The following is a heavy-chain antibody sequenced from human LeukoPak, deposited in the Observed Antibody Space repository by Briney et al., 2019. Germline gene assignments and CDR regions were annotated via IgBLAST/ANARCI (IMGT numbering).Heavy chain of an antibody. D-gene: IGHD2/OR15-2a*01. CDR2: ITSSGNTI. CDR1: GFTFSDYY. J-gene: IGHJ4*02. Sequence: GGSLRLSCAASGFTFSDYYMSRHGHGQGHGREGISYITSSGNTIYYADSVKGRFTVSRDNAKNSLYLQMNSLRAEDTAIYYCATHIIEATALHYWGQGTLVTVSS. V-gene: IGHV3-11*01. CDR3: ATHIIEATALHY.